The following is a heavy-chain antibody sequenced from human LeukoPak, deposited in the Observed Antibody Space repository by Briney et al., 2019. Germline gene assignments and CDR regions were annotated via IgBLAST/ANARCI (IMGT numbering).Heavy chain of an antibody. D-gene: IGHD3-3*01. CDR2: IYTSGST. V-gene: IGHV4-4*07. CDR1: GGSISSYY. Sequence: PSETLSLTCTVSGGSISSYYWSWIRQPAGKGLEWIGRIYTSGSTNYNPSLKSRVTMSVDTSKNQFSLKLSSVTAADTAVYYCASYHYDFWSGYYYYYGMDVWGQGTTVTVSS. J-gene: IGHJ6*02. CDR3: ASYHYDFWSGYYYYYGMDV.